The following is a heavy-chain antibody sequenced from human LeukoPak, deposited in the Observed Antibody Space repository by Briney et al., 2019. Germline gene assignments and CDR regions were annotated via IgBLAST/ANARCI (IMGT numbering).Heavy chain of an antibody. J-gene: IGHJ6*03. V-gene: IGHV3-21*04. CDR1: GFTFSIYS. D-gene: IGHD6-13*01. CDR3: AKDSIAAAGKWTYYYYYMDV. CDR2: ITGNGNYI. Sequence: GGSLRLSCAASGFTFSIYSINWVRQAPGKGLEWVSFITGNGNYIYYADSVKGRFTISRDNAKNSLYLQMNSLRAEDTALYYCAKDSIAAAGKWTYYYYYMDVWGKGTTVTVSS.